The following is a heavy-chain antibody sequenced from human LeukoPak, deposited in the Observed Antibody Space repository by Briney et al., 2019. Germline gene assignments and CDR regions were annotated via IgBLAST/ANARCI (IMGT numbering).Heavy chain of an antibody. CDR1: GFTFDDYA. Sequence: PGGSLRLSCAASGFTFDDYAMHWVRQAPGKGLEWVSGISWNSGSIGYADSVEGRFTISRDNAKNSLYLQMNSLRAEDTALYYCAKDTATGIAAAGFRDGMDVWGQGTTVTVSS. J-gene: IGHJ6*02. CDR2: ISWNSGSI. D-gene: IGHD6-13*01. V-gene: IGHV3-9*01. CDR3: AKDTATGIAAAGFRDGMDV.